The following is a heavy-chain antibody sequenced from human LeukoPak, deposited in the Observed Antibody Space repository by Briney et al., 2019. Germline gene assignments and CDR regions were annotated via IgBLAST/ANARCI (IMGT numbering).Heavy chain of an antibody. V-gene: IGHV3-21*01. J-gene: IGHJ4*02. Sequence: GGSLRLSCAASGFTFSSYWMSWVRQAPGKGLEWVSSISSSSSYIYYADSVKGRFTISRDNAKNSLYLQMNSLRAEDTAVYYCARGPEYDSSGYYYLWRQRHYYFDYWGQGTLVTVSS. CDR2: ISSSSSYI. CDR3: ARGPEYDSSGYYYLWRQRHYYFDY. D-gene: IGHD3-22*01. CDR1: GFTFSSYW.